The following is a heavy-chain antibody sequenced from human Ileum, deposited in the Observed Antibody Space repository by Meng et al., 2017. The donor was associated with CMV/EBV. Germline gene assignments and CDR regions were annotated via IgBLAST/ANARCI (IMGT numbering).Heavy chain of an antibody. CDR2: INLNSGVI. Sequence: HVQLGQSGTELKKPGASVKVSCKASGNIFTGYYMHWVRQAPGQGLEWVGCINLNSGVIDFAQKFQGRITLTRDTSITTAYMELTRLIYDDTAVYYCARENWVYDYWGQGTLVTVSS. J-gene: IGHJ4*02. CDR1: GNIFTGYY. CDR3: ARENWVYDY. V-gene: IGHV1-2*02. D-gene: IGHD7-27*01.